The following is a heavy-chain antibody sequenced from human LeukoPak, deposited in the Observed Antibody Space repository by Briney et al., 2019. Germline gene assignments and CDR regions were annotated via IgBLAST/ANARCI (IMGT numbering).Heavy chain of an antibody. D-gene: IGHD3-3*01. CDR3: ARETSSRYDFWSGYYGGGHFDY. Sequence: SLRLSCAASGFTFSSYGMHWVRQAPGKGLEWVAVIWYDGSNKYYADSVKGRCTISRDNSKNTLYLQMNSLRAEDTAVYYCARETSSRYDFWSGYYGGGHFDYWGQGTLVTVSS. V-gene: IGHV3-33*01. CDR2: IWYDGSNK. CDR1: GFTFSSYG. J-gene: IGHJ4*02.